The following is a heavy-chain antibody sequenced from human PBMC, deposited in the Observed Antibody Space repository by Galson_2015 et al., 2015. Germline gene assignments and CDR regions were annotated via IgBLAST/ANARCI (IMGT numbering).Heavy chain of an antibody. CDR2: ISSSGSTI. Sequence: SLRLSCAASGFTFSSYEMNWVRQAPGKGLEWVSYISSSGSTIYYADSVKGRFTISRDNAKNSLYLQMNSLRAEDTAVYYCASTYYYDSSGYYPAEYFQHWGQGTLVTVPS. V-gene: IGHV3-48*03. J-gene: IGHJ1*01. CDR3: ASTYYYDSSGYYPAEYFQH. D-gene: IGHD3-22*01. CDR1: GFTFSSYE.